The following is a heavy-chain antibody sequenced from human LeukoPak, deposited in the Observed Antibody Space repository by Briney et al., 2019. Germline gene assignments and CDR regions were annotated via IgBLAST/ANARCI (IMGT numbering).Heavy chain of an antibody. CDR1: GGTFSSYA. J-gene: IGHJ6*03. Sequence: GSSVKVSCKASGGTFSSYAISWVRQAPGQGLEWMGGIIPIFGTANYAQKFQGRVTITTDESTSTAYMELSSLRSEDTAVYYCARSIVVVPAATGAGRGIAAAGTRDYYYYMDVWGKGTTVPVSS. CDR2: IIPIFGTA. V-gene: IGHV1-69*05. D-gene: IGHD2-2*01. CDR3: ARSIVVVPAATGAGRGIAAAGTRDYYYYMDV.